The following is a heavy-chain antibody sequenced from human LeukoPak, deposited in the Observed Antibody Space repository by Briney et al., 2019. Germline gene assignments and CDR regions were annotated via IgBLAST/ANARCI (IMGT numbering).Heavy chain of an antibody. V-gene: IGHV4-59*01. CDR3: ARVGRYCSGGSCYGENWFDP. Sequence: SETLSLTCTVSGGSINYYYWNWIRQPPGKGLEWIGYIHSSGNTRYNPSLRSRVTMSVETSKNQFSLRLTSVTPADTAVYHCARVGRYCSGGSCYGENWFDPWGQGTLVTVSS. CDR2: IHSSGNT. D-gene: IGHD2-15*01. J-gene: IGHJ5*02. CDR1: GGSINYYY.